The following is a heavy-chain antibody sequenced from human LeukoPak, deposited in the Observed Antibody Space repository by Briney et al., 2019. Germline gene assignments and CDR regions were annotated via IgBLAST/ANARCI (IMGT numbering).Heavy chain of an antibody. J-gene: IGHJ6*03. V-gene: IGHV3-48*01. D-gene: IGHD3-10*01. CDR3: AKGVSVHGSGSYHYYYYMDV. CDR1: GFTFSSYG. Sequence: PGGSLRLSCAASGFTFSSYGMSWVRQAPGKGLEWVSYISSSGSTIYYADSVKGRFTISRDNSKNTLYLQMNSLRAEDTAVYYCAKGVSVHGSGSYHYYYYMDVWGKGTTVTVSS. CDR2: ISSSGSTI.